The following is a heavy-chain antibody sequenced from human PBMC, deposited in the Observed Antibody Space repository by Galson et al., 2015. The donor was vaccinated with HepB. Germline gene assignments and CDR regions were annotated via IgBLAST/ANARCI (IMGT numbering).Heavy chain of an antibody. D-gene: IGHD2-21*02. Sequence: SLRLSCAASGFSFSTYWMSWVRQAPGKGLEWVGNINQGGNETYYVDSVKGRFTISRDNSRASVYLQMDSLRGEDTATYYCARDGDCTGNICYAGNVYWGRGIQVTVS. V-gene: IGHV3-7*03. CDR3: ARDGDCTGNICYAGNVY. CDR2: INQGGNET. CDR1: GFSFSTYW. J-gene: IGHJ4*02.